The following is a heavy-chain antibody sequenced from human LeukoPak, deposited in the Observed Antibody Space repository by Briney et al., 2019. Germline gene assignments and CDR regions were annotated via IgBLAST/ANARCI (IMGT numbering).Heavy chain of an antibody. CDR3: ARGVCNGGYHFDH. D-gene: IGHD6-19*01. V-gene: IGHV4-34*01. J-gene: IGHJ5*02. CDR2: INHSGST. CDR1: GLPQWLH. Sequence: SETLSHMYSLYGLPQWLHYKLDLRQPPGKGLEWIGEINHSGSTNYNPSLKSRVTISVDTSKNQFSLKLSSVTAAVTAVYYSARGVCNGGYHFDHWGQGTLVTVSS.